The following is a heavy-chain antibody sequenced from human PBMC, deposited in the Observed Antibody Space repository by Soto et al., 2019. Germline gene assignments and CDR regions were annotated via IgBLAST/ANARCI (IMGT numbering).Heavy chain of an antibody. Sequence: ASVKVSCKVSGYTLTELSMHWVRQAPGKGLEWMGGFDPEDGETIYAQKFQGRVTMTEHTSTDTAYMELSSLRSEDTAVYYCATDVHCSSTSCPDYWGQGTLVTVSS. V-gene: IGHV1-24*01. J-gene: IGHJ4*02. CDR3: ATDVHCSSTSCPDY. CDR2: FDPEDGET. D-gene: IGHD2-2*01. CDR1: GYTLTELS.